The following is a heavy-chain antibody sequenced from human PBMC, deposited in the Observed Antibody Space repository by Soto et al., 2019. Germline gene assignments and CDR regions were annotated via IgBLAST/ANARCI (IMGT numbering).Heavy chain of an antibody. J-gene: IGHJ4*02. D-gene: IGHD2-2*01. Sequence: GGSLRLSCTASGFTFSSSDMSWVRQAPGKGLEWVSSISGSGISAYYAASVTGRFTISRDNSKNTLYLQMSSLRAEDAAVYYCAKGPFAGPVDNWGQGTQVTVSS. CDR1: GFTFSSSD. CDR2: ISGSGISA. V-gene: IGHV3-23*01. CDR3: AKGPFAGPVDN.